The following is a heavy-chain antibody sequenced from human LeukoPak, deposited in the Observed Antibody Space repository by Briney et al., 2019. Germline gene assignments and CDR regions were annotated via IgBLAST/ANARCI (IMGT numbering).Heavy chain of an antibody. CDR2: IYYSGST. V-gene: IGHV4-59*08. D-gene: IGHD1-14*01. Sequence: SETLSLTCTVSGASISSYYWSRIRQPPGKGLEWLGYIYYSGSTNYNPSLKSRVTISVDTSNNQFSLKLSSVTAADTAVYYCARHGIAFYFHYWGQGTLVTV. CDR1: GASISSYY. CDR3: ARHGIAFYFHY. J-gene: IGHJ4*02.